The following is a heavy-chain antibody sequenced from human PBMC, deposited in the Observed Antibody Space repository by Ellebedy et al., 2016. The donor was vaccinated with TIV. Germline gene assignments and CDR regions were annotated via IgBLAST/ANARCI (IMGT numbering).Heavy chain of an antibody. Sequence: GESLKISCVASGFTLSGSYMHWVRQAPGKGLQWVARINTDGSNRSYADFMEGRFTISRDNAKNTVYLEMNSLRAEDTAIYYCARETARYFDWDHWGQGTLVTVSS. V-gene: IGHV3-74*01. CDR1: GFTLSGSY. D-gene: IGHD3-9*01. J-gene: IGHJ4*02. CDR3: ARETARYFDWDH. CDR2: INTDGSNR.